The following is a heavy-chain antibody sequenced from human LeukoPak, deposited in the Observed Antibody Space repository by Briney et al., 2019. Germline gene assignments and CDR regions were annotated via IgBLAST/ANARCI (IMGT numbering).Heavy chain of an antibody. CDR1: GFTFSSYW. V-gene: IGHV3-7*01. CDR2: IKQDGSEK. CDR3: ASCSSTSCVHGFDY. D-gene: IGHD2-2*01. Sequence: GGSLRLSCAASGFTFSSYWMSWVRQAPGKGREGLANIKQDGSEKYYVDSVKGRFTISRDNAKNSLYLQMNSLRAEDTAVYYCASCSSTSCVHGFDYWGQGTLVTVSS. J-gene: IGHJ4*02.